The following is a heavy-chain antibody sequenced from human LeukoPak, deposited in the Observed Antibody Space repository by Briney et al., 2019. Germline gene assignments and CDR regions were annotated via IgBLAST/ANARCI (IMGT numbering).Heavy chain of an antibody. D-gene: IGHD3-10*01. Sequence: GGSLRLSCAASGFTVSSNYMSWVRQAPGKGLEWVSVIYSGGSTYYADSVKGRFTISRDNSKNTLYLQMNSLRAEDTAVYYCARAPLWFGGSAFDIWGQGTMVTVSS. CDR1: GFTVSSNY. V-gene: IGHV3-53*01. CDR3: ARAPLWFGGSAFDI. CDR2: IYSGGST. J-gene: IGHJ3*02.